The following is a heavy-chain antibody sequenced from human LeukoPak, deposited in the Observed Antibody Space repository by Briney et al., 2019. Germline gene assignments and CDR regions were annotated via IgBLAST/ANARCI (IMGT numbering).Heavy chain of an antibody. CDR1: GFTVSSNY. Sequence: GGSLRLSCAASGFTVSSNYISWVRQAPGKGLVWVSRIDTDVSSTNYADSVKGRFTISRDNAKNTLYLQMNSLRAEDTAVYYCARAGGSYGMDVWGQGTTVTVSS. CDR2: IDTDVSST. V-gene: IGHV3-74*01. D-gene: IGHD1-26*01. J-gene: IGHJ6*02. CDR3: ARAGGSYGMDV.